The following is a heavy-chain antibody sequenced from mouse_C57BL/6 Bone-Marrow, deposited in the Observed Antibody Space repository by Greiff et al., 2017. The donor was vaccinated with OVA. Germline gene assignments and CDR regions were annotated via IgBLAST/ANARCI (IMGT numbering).Heavy chain of an antibody. CDR3: ARRGKFITTEGGGFDY. CDR2: INPNNGGT. Sequence: EVQLQQSGPELVKPGASVKISCKASGYTFTDYYMNWVKQSPGKSLEWIGDINPNNGGTSYNQKFKGKATLTVDKSSSTAYMELRSLTSEDSAVDYGARRGKFITTEGGGFDYWGQGTTLTVSS. J-gene: IGHJ2*01. CDR1: GYTFTDYY. V-gene: IGHV1-26*01. D-gene: IGHD1-1*01.